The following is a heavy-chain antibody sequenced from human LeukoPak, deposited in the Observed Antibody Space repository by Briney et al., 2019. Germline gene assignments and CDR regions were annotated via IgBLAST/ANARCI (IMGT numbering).Heavy chain of an antibody. J-gene: IGHJ3*02. Sequence: ASVKVSCKASGYTFTTYGISWVRQAPGHGLEWMGWISVYNGNTNYAQKLQGRVTMTTDTSTSTAYMELRSLRSDDTAVYYCARERQNYDFWSGYYIGAFDIWGQGTMVTVSS. CDR2: ISVYNGNT. D-gene: IGHD3-3*01. CDR3: ARERQNYDFWSGYYIGAFDI. V-gene: IGHV1-18*01. CDR1: GYTFTTYG.